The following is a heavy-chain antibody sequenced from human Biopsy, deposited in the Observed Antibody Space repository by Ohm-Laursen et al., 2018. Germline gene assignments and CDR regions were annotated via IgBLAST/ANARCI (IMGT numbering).Heavy chain of an antibody. V-gene: IGHV4-34*08. CDR2: INQAGTT. J-gene: IGHJ4*02. CDR3: GNEVHGRDY. D-gene: IGHD2-15*01. CDR1: GKTFSDYQ. Sequence: GTLSLTCVVFGKTFSDYQWSWIRQPPGKGLEWIGQINQAGTTNYNPSLKSRVSISADAFKYEFSLRLTSVTAADTAVYLCGNEVHGRDYWGLGAQVTVSS.